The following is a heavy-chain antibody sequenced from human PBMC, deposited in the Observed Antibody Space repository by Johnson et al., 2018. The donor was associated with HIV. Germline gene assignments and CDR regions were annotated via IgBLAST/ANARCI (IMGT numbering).Heavy chain of an antibody. J-gene: IGHJ3*02. CDR1: GFTFSSYG. CDR3: AKELADSSGYYADAFDI. Sequence: QVQLVESGGGVVQPGGSLRLSCAASGFTFSSYGMHWVRQAPGKGLEWVTFIRYDGSNKYYADSVKGRFTISRDNSKNTLYLQMNSLRPEDTAVYYCAKELADSSGYYADAFDIWGQGTMVTVSS. V-gene: IGHV3-30*02. D-gene: IGHD3-22*01. CDR2: IRYDGSNK.